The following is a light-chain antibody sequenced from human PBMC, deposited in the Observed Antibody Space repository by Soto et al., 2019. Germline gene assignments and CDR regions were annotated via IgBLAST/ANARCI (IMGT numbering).Light chain of an antibody. CDR2: DTS. J-gene: IGKJ5*01. CDR1: QSISSK. CDR3: QQYNTWRSIS. V-gene: IGKV3-15*01. Sequence: EVVMTQSPATLSVSPGERATLSCRASQSISSKLAWYQHNPGQAPRLLIYDTSTRAAGIPARFTGSGSGTDFTLTISSLQSEDFAVYYCQQYNTWRSISFGQGTRLEIK.